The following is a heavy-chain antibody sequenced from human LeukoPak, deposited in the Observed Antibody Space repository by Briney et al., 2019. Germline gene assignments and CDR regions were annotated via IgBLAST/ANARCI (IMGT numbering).Heavy chain of an antibody. CDR1: GGSISSSSYY. Sequence: SETLSLTCTVSGGSISSSSYYWGWIRQPPGTGLEWIGSIYYSGSTYYNPSLKSRVTISVDTSKNQFSLKLSSVTAADTAVYYCARVAAGIGFFQHWGQGTLVTVSS. CDR3: ARVAAGIGFFQH. CDR2: IYYSGST. V-gene: IGHV4-39*01. D-gene: IGHD6-13*01. J-gene: IGHJ1*01.